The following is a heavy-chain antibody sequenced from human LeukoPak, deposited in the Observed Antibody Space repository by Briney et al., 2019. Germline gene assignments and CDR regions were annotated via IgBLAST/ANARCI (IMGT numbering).Heavy chain of an antibody. Sequence: PSETLSLTCAVCGGSFSGYYWSWIRQPPGKGLEWIGEINHSGSTNYNPSLKSRVTISVDTSKNQFSLKLSSVTAADTAVYYCAAYYYDSSGYYPFDYWGQGTLVTVSS. CDR1: GGSFSGYY. D-gene: IGHD3-22*01. CDR2: INHSGST. J-gene: IGHJ4*02. V-gene: IGHV4-34*01. CDR3: AAYYYDSSGYYPFDY.